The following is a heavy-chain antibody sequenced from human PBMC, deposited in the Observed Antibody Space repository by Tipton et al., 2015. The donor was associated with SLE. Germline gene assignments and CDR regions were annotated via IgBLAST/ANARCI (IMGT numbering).Heavy chain of an antibody. CDR1: GGSFSGYY. V-gene: IGHV4-34*01. CDR3: ARGRDNSDWYFDL. D-gene: IGHD1-20*01. CDR2: INHSGDT. J-gene: IGHJ2*01. Sequence: TLSLTCAVYGGSFSGYYWSWIRQPPGKGLEWIGQINHSGDTNYNPSLKSRVTISVDTSKNQFSLKLSSVSAADTAVYYCARGRDNSDWYFDLWGRGTLITVSS.